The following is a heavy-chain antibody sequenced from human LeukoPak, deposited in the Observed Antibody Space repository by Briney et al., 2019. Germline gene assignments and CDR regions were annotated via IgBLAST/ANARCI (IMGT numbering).Heavy chain of an antibody. CDR2: LSNDATNK. J-gene: IGHJ4*02. D-gene: IGHD3-9*01. CDR3: ATTDLNHAILSGYFES. V-gene: IGHV3-30*03. CDR1: GITFSNYG. Sequence: PGGSLRLSCTGSGITFSNYGIHWVRQAPGKGLEWVAVLSNDATNKYYADSVKGRFTISRDNSKNTLYLQMNSLRPADTAVYYCATTDLNHAILSGYFESWGQVTPLIVSS.